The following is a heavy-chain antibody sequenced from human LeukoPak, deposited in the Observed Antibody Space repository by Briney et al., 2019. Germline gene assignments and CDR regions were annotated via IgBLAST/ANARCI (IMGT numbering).Heavy chain of an antibody. J-gene: IGHJ4*02. CDR2: IYTSGST. CDR3: ARVGYGPVDY. D-gene: IGHD5-18*01. CDR1: GGSISSGSYY. V-gene: IGHV4-61*02. Sequence: PSQTLSLTCTVSGGSISSGSYYWSWIRQPAGKGLEWIGRIYTSGSTNYNPSLKSRITISLDTSKNQFSLKLSSVTVADTAVYYCARVGYGPVDYWGQGTLVTVSS.